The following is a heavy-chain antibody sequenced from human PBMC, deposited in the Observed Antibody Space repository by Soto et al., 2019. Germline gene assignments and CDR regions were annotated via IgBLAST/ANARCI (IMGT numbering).Heavy chain of an antibody. CDR3: AKAAIVVVPSAPYYYYMDV. J-gene: IGHJ6*03. D-gene: IGHD2-2*01. V-gene: IGHV3-23*01. CDR2: ISGSGGST. CDR1: GFTFSSYA. Sequence: EVQLLESGGGLVQPGGSLRLSCAASGFTFSSYAMSWVRQAPGKGLEWFSAISGSGGSTYYAASVKGRFTISRDNAKNTLYLQMNSLRAEDTAVYYCAKAAIVVVPSAPYYYYMDVWGKGTTVTVSS.